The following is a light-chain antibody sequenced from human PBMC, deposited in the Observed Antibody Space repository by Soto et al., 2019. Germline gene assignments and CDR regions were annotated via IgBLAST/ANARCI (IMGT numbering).Light chain of an antibody. Sequence: EIVLTHSPGTLSLSPGERAPLSCRAIQSVSSSYLAWYQQKPGRAPRILIYGASNRATGIPDRFSGSGSGTDFTLTISRLEPEDFAVYYCQHYGISPPWTFGQGTKVDI. J-gene: IGKJ1*01. CDR1: QSVSSSY. V-gene: IGKV3-20*01. CDR3: QHYGISPPWT. CDR2: GAS.